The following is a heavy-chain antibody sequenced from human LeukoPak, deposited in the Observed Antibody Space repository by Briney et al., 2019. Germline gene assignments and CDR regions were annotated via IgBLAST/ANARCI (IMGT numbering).Heavy chain of an antibody. CDR2: IKLDGSEK. CDR3: ASRLRCSGGSCSKTGY. Sequence: GGSLRLSCVASGLTFGKYWMSWVRQAPGKGLEWVANIKLDGSEKNYVDSVKGRYTISRDNAKNSLYLQMNSLRAEDTVVYYCASRLRCSGGSCSKTGYWGQGTLVTVSS. D-gene: IGHD2-15*01. J-gene: IGHJ4*02. V-gene: IGHV3-7*01. CDR1: GLTFGKYW.